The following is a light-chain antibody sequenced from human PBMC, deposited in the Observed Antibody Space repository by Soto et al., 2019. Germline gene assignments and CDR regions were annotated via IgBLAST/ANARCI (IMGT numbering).Light chain of an antibody. Sequence: DFQMTQFPSTLSASVGDRVTITCRASHNISTWLAWYQQKPGKAPKVLIYEATNLGSGVPSRFSGSGSGTEFALTNSSLRPHDFATYCGQQYSSYFGQGTKLEIK. CDR2: EAT. CDR3: QQYSSY. J-gene: IGKJ2*01. CDR1: HNISTW. V-gene: IGKV1-5*03.